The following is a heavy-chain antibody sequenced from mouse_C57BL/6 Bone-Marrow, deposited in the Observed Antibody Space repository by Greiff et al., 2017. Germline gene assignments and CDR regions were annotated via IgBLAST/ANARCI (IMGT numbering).Heavy chain of an antibody. V-gene: IGHV1-42*01. CDR3: ARRFLMDY. CDR1: GYSFTGYY. Sequence: VQLQQSGPELVKPGASVKISCKASGYSFTGYYMNWVKQSPEKSLEWIGEINPSTGDTTYNQKFKAKATLTVDKSSSTAYMQLKSLTSEDSAVYYCARRFLMDYWGQGTSVTVAS. CDR2: INPSTGDT. J-gene: IGHJ4*01.